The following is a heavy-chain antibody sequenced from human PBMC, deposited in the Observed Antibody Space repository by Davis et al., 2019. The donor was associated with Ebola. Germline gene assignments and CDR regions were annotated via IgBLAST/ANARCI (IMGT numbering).Heavy chain of an antibody. CDR3: ARDFGYYDSSGYYYWYYGMDV. Sequence: GESLKISCAASGFTFSSYWMSWVRQAPGKGLEWVTVIWYDGSNKYYADSVKGRFTISRDNSKNTLYLQMNSLRAEDTAVYYCARDFGYYDSSGYYYWYYGMDVWGQGTTVTVSS. D-gene: IGHD3-22*01. V-gene: IGHV3-33*08. CDR1: GFTFSSYW. J-gene: IGHJ6*02. CDR2: IWYDGSNK.